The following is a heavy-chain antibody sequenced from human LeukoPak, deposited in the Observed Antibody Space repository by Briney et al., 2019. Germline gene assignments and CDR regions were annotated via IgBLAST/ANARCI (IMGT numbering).Heavy chain of an antibody. CDR3: ACPRGSGRYYTPLDY. Sequence: GGSLRLSCAASGFTFSSYAMSSVRQAPGKGLEWVSAISGSGGSTYYADSVKGRFTISRDNSKNTLYLQMNSLRAEDTAVYYCACPRGSGRYYTPLDYWGQGTLVTVSS. V-gene: IGHV3-23*01. J-gene: IGHJ4*02. D-gene: IGHD3-10*01. CDR1: GFTFSSYA. CDR2: ISGSGGST.